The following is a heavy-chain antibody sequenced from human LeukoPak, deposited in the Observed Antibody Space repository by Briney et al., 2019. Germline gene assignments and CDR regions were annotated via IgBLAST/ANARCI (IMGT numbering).Heavy chain of an antibody. CDR1: GYTFTSYG. Sequence: ASVKVSCKASGYTFTSYGISWVRQAPGQGLEWMGWISAYNGNTNYAQKLQGRVTMTTDTSTSTAYMELSWLRSDDTAVFYCAKGSSGWYTEDYFDYWGQGTLVIVSS. V-gene: IGHV1-18*01. D-gene: IGHD6-19*01. CDR2: ISAYNGNT. CDR3: AKGSSGWYTEDYFDY. J-gene: IGHJ4*02.